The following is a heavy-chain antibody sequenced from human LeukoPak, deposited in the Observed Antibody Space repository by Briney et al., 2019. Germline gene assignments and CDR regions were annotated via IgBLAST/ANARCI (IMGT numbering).Heavy chain of an antibody. D-gene: IGHD2-8*01. J-gene: IGHJ4*02. V-gene: IGHV3-7*01. Sequence: GESLKISCAASGFTFSSYWMSWVRQAPGKGLEWAANMKQDGSEKYYVDSVKGRFTISRDNAKNSLYLQMNSLRAEDTAVYYCARDMYGGTDFWGQGTLVTVSS. CDR3: ARDMYGGTDF. CDR2: MKQDGSEK. CDR1: GFTFSSYW.